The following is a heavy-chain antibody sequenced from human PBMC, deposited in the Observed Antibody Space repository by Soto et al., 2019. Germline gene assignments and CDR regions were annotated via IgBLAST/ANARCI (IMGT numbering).Heavy chain of an antibody. Sequence: EVQLVETGGGLIQPGGSLRLSCIASGFTVSSNYMSWVRQAPGKGLEWVSVIYSGGNTYYADSVKGRFTISRDSSKNTLYLQMNSLGAEDTAVYYWARGGGGEEGGYYWYYGMDVWGQGTTVTVSS. J-gene: IGHJ6*02. CDR1: GFTVSSNY. D-gene: IGHD3-10*01. V-gene: IGHV3-53*02. CDR2: IYSGGNT. CDR3: ARGGGGEEGGYYWYYGMDV.